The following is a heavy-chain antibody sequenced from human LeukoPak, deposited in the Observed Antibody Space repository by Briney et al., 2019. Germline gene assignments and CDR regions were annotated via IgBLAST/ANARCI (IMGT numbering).Heavy chain of an antibody. Sequence: GSLRLSCAASGFTFSSYSMNWVRQPPGKELEWIGSIYSGGSSYYNPSLKSRVTISVDTSNNQFSLKVNSVTAADTAVYYCARDAGHQLSRRNYYAMDVWGQGTTVTVSS. J-gene: IGHJ6*02. V-gene: IGHV4-59*12. CDR2: IYSGGSS. D-gene: IGHD1-1*01. CDR1: GFTFSSYS. CDR3: ARDAGHQLSRRNYYAMDV.